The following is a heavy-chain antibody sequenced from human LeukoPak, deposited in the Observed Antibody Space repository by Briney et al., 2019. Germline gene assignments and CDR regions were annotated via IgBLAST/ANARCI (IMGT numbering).Heavy chain of an antibody. Sequence: SETLSLTCAVSGASITNDNWWSWVRQTPGKGLEWIGSIYYSGSTYYNPSLKSRVTISVDTSKNQFSLKLSSVTAADTAVYYCARAMTTVTKADYWGQGTLVTVSS. J-gene: IGHJ4*02. D-gene: IGHD4-17*01. V-gene: IGHV4-4*02. CDR2: IYYSGST. CDR3: ARAMTTVTKADY. CDR1: GASITNDNW.